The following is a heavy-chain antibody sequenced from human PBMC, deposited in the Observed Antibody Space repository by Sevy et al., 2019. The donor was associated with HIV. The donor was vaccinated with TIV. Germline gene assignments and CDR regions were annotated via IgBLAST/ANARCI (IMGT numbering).Heavy chain of an antibody. Sequence: GGSLRLSCAASGFTFSSYNMNWVRQAPGKGLECVSSISGSSNYIYYAESVKGRFIISRDNAKNTLYLQMNSLRADDTAVYYCARGPPDGSYDYFDYWGQGTLVTVSS. D-gene: IGHD1-26*01. V-gene: IGHV3-21*06. CDR3: ARGPPDGSYDYFDY. CDR2: ISGSSNYI. CDR1: GFTFSSYN. J-gene: IGHJ4*02.